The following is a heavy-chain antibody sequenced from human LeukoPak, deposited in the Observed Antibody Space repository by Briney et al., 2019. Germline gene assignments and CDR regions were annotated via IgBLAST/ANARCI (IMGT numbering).Heavy chain of an antibody. CDR3: AQQGCSSTSCRDAFDI. D-gene: IGHD2-2*01. CDR1: GGSISSGSYY. CDR2: IYTSGST. Sequence: PSQTLSLTCTVSGGSISSGSYYWSWIRQPAGKGLEWIGRIYTSGSTNYNPSLKSRVTISVDTSKNQFSLKLSSVTAADTAVYYCAQQGCSSTSCRDAFDIWGQGTMVTVSS. V-gene: IGHV4-61*02. J-gene: IGHJ3*02.